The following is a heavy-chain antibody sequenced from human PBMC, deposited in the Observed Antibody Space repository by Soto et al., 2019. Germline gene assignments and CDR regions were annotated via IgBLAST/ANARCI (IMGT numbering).Heavy chain of an antibody. D-gene: IGHD5-12*01. CDR1: GYSFTSYW. J-gene: IGHJ6*02. CDR2: IDPSDSYT. CDR3: AVPPRDGYPNYGMDV. V-gene: IGHV5-10-1*01. Sequence: GESLKISCKGSGYSFTSYWISWVRQMPGKGLEWMGRIDPSDSYTNYSPSFQGHVTISADKSISTAYLQWSSLKASDTAVYYCAVPPRDGYPNYGMDVWGQGTTVTVSS.